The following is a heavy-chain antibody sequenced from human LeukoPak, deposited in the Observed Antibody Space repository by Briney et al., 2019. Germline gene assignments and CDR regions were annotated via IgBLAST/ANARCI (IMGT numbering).Heavy chain of an antibody. CDR3: ATKHLWSDGFDI. V-gene: IGHV4-34*01. J-gene: IGHJ3*02. CDR1: GGSFSGYY. D-gene: IGHD5-18*01. Sequence: PSETLSLTCAVYGGSFSGYYWSWIRQPPGKGLEWIGEINHSGSTNYNPSLKSRVTISVDTSKNQFSLKLSSVTAADTAVYYCATKHLWSDGFDIWGRGTMVTVSS. CDR2: INHSGST.